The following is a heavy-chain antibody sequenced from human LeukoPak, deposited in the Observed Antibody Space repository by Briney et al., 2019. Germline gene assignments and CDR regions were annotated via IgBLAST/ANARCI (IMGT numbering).Heavy chain of an antibody. CDR2: INHSGST. CDR1: GGSFSGYY. Sequence: PSETLSLTCAVYGGSFSGYYWSWIRQPPGKGLEWIGEINHSGSTNYNPSLKSRVTISVDTSKNQFSLKLSSVTAADTAVYYCARERMVAGGIDYWGQGTLVTVSS. V-gene: IGHV4-34*01. J-gene: IGHJ4*02. CDR3: ARERMVAGGIDY. D-gene: IGHD2-15*01.